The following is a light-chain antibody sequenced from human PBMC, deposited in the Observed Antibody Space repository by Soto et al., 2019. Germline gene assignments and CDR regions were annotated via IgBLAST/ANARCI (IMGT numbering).Light chain of an antibody. CDR3: QQSFNLPRT. V-gene: IGKV1-39*01. J-gene: IGKJ1*01. Sequence: DIEMTQSPSSLSASVGETITITCRASQSLSSSLNWFQHSPGQPPKRLLFAASNLHAGVPPRFSGSGSGTSFSLTIRSLQPEDFATYYCQQSFNLPRTFGPGTRVEFK. CDR1: QSLSSS. CDR2: AAS.